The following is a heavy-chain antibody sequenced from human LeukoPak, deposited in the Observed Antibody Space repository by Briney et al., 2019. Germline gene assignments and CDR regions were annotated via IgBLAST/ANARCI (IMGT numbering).Heavy chain of an antibody. CDR3: AAAVGHYDFWSGYWALDY. J-gene: IGHJ4*02. V-gene: IGHV1-58*02. Sequence: SVKVSCKASGFTFTSSAMQWVRQARGQRLEWIGWIFVGSGNTNYAQKFQERVTITRDMSTSTAYMELSSLRSEDTAVYYCAAAVGHYDFWSGYWALDYWGQGTLVTVSS. CDR1: GFTFTSSA. D-gene: IGHD3-3*01. CDR2: IFVGSGNT.